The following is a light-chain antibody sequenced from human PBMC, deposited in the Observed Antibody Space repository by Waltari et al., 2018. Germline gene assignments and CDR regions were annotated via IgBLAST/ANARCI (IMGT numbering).Light chain of an antibody. CDR1: SSNIGNNY. CDR2: TNN. V-gene: IGLV1-47*01. Sequence: QSVLTQPPLASGTPGQSVTISCSGSSSNIGNNYVDWYQQLPGKAPKLLIYTNNWGPSGVLDRLSGSKSGTSASLAISGLRSEDESDYYCATWDDSLNGQVIFGGGTKLTVL. CDR3: ATWDDSLNGQVI. J-gene: IGLJ2*01.